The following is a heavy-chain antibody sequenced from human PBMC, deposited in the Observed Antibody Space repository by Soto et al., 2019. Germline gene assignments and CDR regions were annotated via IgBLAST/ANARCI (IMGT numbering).Heavy chain of an antibody. J-gene: IGHJ4*02. V-gene: IGHV3-30*03. CDR3: ARESEDLTSNFDY. CDR1: GFNFRSYG. CDR2: ISDDGSNK. Sequence: PGGSLRLSCAASGFNFRSYGMNWVRLAPGKGLEWVAVISDDGSNKYYADSVKGRFAISRDNSKNTLYLRMNSLRAEDTAVYYCARESEDLTSNFDYWGQGTLVTVSS.